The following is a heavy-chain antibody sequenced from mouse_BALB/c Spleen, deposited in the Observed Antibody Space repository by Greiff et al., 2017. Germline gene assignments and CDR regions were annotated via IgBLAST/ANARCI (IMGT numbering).Heavy chain of an antibody. J-gene: IGHJ2*01. CDR2: ISDGGSYT. CDR3: ARDDLFDY. CDR1: GFTFSDYY. V-gene: IGHV5-4*02. Sequence: EVKLMESGGGLVKPGGSLKLSCAASGFTFSDYYMYWVRQTPEKRLEWVATISDGGSYTYYPDSVKGRFTISRDNAKNNLYLQMSSLKSEDTAMYYCARDDLFDYWGQGTTLTVSS.